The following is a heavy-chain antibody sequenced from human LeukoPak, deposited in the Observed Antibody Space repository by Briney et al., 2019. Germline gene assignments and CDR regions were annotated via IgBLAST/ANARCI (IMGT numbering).Heavy chain of an antibody. Sequence: GGPLRLSCAASGFTFSDYHMNWIRKAPGKGLEWISYISPGGQTTYFADSVKGRVTLSRDNAKTSLSLQMTSLTADDTAVYFCAVCRDIRVAGPGGYFDYWGQGTLVAVSS. D-gene: IGHD6-19*01. CDR2: ISPGGQTT. J-gene: IGHJ4*02. V-gene: IGHV3-11*01. CDR1: GFTFSDYH. CDR3: AVCRDIRVAGPGGYFDY.